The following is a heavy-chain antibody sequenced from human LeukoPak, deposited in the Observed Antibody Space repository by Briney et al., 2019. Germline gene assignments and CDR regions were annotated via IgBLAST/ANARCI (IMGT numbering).Heavy chain of an antibody. CDR2: IYYSGRT. CDR3: ARDKQWLSNWFDP. J-gene: IGHJ5*02. Sequence: SETLSLTCTVSGDSISNYYWSWIRQPPGKGLEWIGYIYYSGRTNYNPSFKSRVTISVDTSKNQFSLKLSSVTAADTAVYYCARDKQWLSNWFDPWGQGTLVTVSS. V-gene: IGHV4-59*01. D-gene: IGHD6-19*01. CDR1: GDSISNYY.